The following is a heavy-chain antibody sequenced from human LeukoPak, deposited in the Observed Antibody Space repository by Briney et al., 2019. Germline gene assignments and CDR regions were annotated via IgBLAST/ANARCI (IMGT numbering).Heavy chain of an antibody. Sequence: SETLSLTCTVSGGSITSYYWIWIRQVAGKGLEWIGRIYTSGNTAYNPSLKSRVTMSVDTSKNQFSLKLSSVTAADTAVYYCARSGGSGTYYDGSFDYWGQGTRVTVSS. CDR3: ARSGGSGTYYDGSFDY. D-gene: IGHD1-26*01. CDR1: GGSITSYY. J-gene: IGHJ4*02. CDR2: IYTSGNT. V-gene: IGHV4-4*07.